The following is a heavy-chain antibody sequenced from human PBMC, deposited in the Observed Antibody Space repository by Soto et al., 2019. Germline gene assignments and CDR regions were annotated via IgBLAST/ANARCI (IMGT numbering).Heavy chain of an antibody. CDR2: MNPNSGNT. V-gene: IGHV1-8*01. CDR3: AGGGIAAAVNLYGMDV. Sequence: AASVKVSCKASGYTFTSCDINWVRQATGQGLEWMGWMNPNSGNTGYAQKFQGRVTMTRNTSISTAYMELSSLRSEDTAVYYCAGGGIAAAVNLYGMDVWGQGTTVTVSS. D-gene: IGHD6-13*01. J-gene: IGHJ6*02. CDR1: GYTFTSCD.